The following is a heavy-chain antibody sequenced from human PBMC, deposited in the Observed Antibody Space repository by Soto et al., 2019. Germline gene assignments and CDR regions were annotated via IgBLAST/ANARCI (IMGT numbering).Heavy chain of an antibody. CDR2: ISYDGSNK. V-gene: IGHV3-30-3*01. D-gene: IGHD4-17*01. CDR1: VFTFSNYA. Sequence: GGALRLSCVASVFTFSNYAMNWVRQAPGKGLEWVAVISYDGSNKYYADSVKGRITISRDNSRSTLYLQMNNLRAEDTAMYYCARDLGNNYGSFAYWGQGTLVTVS. J-gene: IGHJ4*02. CDR3: ARDLGNNYGSFAY.